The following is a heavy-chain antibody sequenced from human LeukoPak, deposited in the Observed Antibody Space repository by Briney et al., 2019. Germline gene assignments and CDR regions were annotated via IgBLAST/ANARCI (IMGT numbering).Heavy chain of an antibody. V-gene: IGHV4-30-2*01. CDR3: ARVVMGEVVPAIRLGGWFDP. Sequence: PSETLSLTCVVSGGSISSGGYSWSWIRQPPGKGLEWIGYIYHSGSTYYNPSLKSRVTISVDRSKNQFSLKLSSVTAADTAVYYCARVVMGEVVPAIRLGGWFDPWGQGTLVTVSS. J-gene: IGHJ5*02. CDR2: IYHSGST. CDR1: GGSISSGGYS. D-gene: IGHD2-2*01.